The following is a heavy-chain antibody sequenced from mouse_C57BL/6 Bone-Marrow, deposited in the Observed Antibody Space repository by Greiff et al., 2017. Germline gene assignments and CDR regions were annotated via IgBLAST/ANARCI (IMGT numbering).Heavy chain of an antibody. V-gene: IGHV1-64*01. Sequence: QVQLQQSGAELVKPGASVKLSCKASGYTFTSYWMHWVKQRPGQGLEWIGMIHPNRGSTNYNEKFKSKATLTVDKSSSTAYMQRSSLTSEDSAVFYGASFTTVVAPPYFDYWGQGTTLTVSS. CDR1: GYTFTSYW. CDR2: IHPNRGST. J-gene: IGHJ2*01. CDR3: ASFTTVVAPPYFDY. D-gene: IGHD1-1*01.